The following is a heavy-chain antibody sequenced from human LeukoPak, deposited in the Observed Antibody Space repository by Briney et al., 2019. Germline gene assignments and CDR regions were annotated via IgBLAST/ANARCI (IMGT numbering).Heavy chain of an antibody. J-gene: IGHJ4*02. V-gene: IGHV4-59*01. CDR1: GGSISSYY. Sequence: SETLSFTCTVSGGSISSYYWSWIRQPPGKGLEWIGYIYYSGSTNYNPSLKSRVTISVDTSENQFSLKLSFVTAADTAVYYCARGGSGLFDYWGQGTLVTVSS. CDR3: ARGGSGLFDY. D-gene: IGHD3-3*01. CDR2: IYYSGST.